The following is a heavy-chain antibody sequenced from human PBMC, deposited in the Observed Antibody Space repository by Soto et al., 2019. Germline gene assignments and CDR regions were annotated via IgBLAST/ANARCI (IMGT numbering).Heavy chain of an antibody. V-gene: IGHV1-69*13. CDR2: IIPIFGTA. Sequence: ASVKVSCKASGGTFSSYAISWVRQAPGQGLEWMGGIIPIFGTANYAQKFQGRVTITADESTSTAYMELSSLRSEDTAVYYCATSGGGYCSSTSCYWGYYYYGMDVWGQGTTVTVSS. CDR3: ATSGGGYCSSTSCYWGYYYYGMDV. J-gene: IGHJ6*02. CDR1: GGTFSSYA. D-gene: IGHD2-2*01.